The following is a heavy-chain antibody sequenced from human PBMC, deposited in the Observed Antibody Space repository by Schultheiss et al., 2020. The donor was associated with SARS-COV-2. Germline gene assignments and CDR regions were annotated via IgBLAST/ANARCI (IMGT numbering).Heavy chain of an antibody. CDR2: IVGSGFDT. CDR3: AKETGVMVVARNWFDS. V-gene: IGHV3-23*01. CDR1: GFTFSTYA. J-gene: IGHJ5*01. D-gene: IGHD2-15*01. Sequence: GGSLRLSCAASGFTFSTYAMSWVRQAPGKGLEWVSGIVGSGFDTYYADSMKGRFTISRDNSKNTLYLEMSSLRPEDTAVYFCAKETGVMVVARNWFDSWGQGTLVTVSS.